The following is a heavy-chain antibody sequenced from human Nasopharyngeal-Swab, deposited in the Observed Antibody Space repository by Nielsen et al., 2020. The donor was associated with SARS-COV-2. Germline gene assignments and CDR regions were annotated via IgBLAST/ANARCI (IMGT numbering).Heavy chain of an antibody. CDR3: TRTLSASYMDV. CDR2: IGTAGDT. V-gene: IGHV3-13*01. J-gene: IGHJ6*03. Sequence: GGSLRLSCAASGFTFSRFDMPWVRQVMGKGLEWVSAIGTAGDTYYPRSMKGRFTISRGDAENILYLQMNSLRAEDTAVYYCTRTLSASYMDVWGKGTTVTVSS. CDR1: GFTFSRFD.